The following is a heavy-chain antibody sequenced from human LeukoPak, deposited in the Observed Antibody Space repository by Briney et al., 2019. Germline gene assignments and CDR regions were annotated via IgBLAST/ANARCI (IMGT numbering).Heavy chain of an antibody. V-gene: IGHV3-7*01. J-gene: IGHJ4*02. CDR2: IKKDGSEK. CDR3: TGDFR. CDR1: GFTFSTYW. Sequence: GGSLRLSWAASGFTFSTYWMSWVRQAPGKGLEWVANIKKDGSEKYYVDFVKGRFTISRDNAKISLYLQMNCLTVEDTGMYYGTGDFRWGQGTLVTVSS.